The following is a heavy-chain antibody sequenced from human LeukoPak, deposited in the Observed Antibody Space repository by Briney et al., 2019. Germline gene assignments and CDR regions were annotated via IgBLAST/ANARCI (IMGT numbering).Heavy chain of an antibody. D-gene: IGHD1-20*01. Sequence: QPGRSLRLSRAASGFTFSSYAMHWVRQAPGKGLEWVAVISYDGSGKYYADSVKGRFTISRDNSQNTVYLQMNSLRAEDTAIYYCAKDSNWNPYYYYYYYMDVWGKGTTVTVSS. CDR3: AKDSNWNPYYYYYYYMDV. J-gene: IGHJ6*03. V-gene: IGHV3-30-3*01. CDR1: GFTFSSYA. CDR2: ISYDGSGK.